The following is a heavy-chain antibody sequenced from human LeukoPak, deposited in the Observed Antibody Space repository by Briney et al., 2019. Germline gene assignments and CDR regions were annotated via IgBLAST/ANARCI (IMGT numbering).Heavy chain of an antibody. V-gene: IGHV3-21*01. CDR1: GFTFSSYN. CDR2: ISSSSSYI. D-gene: IGHD2-15*01. J-gene: IGHJ3*02. Sequence: PGGSLRLSCAASGFTFSSYNMNWVRQAPGKGLEWVSSISSSSSYIYYADSVKGRFTISRDNAKNSLYLQMNSLRAEDTAVYYCARDAPSCSGGSCLSDAFDIWGQGTMVSVSS. CDR3: ARDAPSCSGGSCLSDAFDI.